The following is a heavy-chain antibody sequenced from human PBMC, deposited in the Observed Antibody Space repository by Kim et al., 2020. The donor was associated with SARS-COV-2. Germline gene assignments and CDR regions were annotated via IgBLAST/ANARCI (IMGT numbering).Heavy chain of an antibody. D-gene: IGHD2-2*01. CDR3: ARDPYSSTWYAMDR. CDR2: INTKTGKP. Sequence: ASVKVSCKASGYTFSSFAINWVRQAPGQGLEWMGWINTKTGKPTYAQGFTGHFVFSLDTSVSTAYLQIHSLEADDTAVYYCARDPYSSTWYAMDRWGQGTLVTVSS. J-gene: IGHJ4*02. V-gene: IGHV7-4-1*01. CDR1: GYTFSSFA.